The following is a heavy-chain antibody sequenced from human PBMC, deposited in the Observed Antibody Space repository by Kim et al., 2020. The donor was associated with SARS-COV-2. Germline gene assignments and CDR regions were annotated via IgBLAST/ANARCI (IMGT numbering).Heavy chain of an antibody. CDR1: GGSIGTAGYY. CDR2: IYYRGNT. J-gene: IGHJ4*01. CDR3: ARDRGQTAAVTPFDQ. Sequence: SETLSLTCIVSGGSIGTAGYYWAWFRQPPGKGLEWIANIYYRGNTYYNASLRSRLTISLDRPKNQISLEVTSVTAADTAVYYCARDRGQTAAVTPFDQWG. V-gene: IGHV4-39*07. D-gene: IGHD6-13*01.